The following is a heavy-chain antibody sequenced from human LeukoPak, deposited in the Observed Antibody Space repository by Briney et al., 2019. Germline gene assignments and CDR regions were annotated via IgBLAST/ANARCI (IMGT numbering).Heavy chain of an antibody. CDR2: INAGNGNT. CDR3: ARGPPSQWLVPFDY. J-gene: IGHJ4*02. V-gene: IGHV1-3*01. CDR1: GYTFTSYA. D-gene: IGHD6-19*01. Sequence: ASVKVSCKASGYTFTSYAMHWVRQAPGQRLEWMGWINAGNGNTKYSQKFQGRVTITRDTSTSTAYMELRSLRSDDTAVYYCARGPPSQWLVPFDYWGQGTLVTVSS.